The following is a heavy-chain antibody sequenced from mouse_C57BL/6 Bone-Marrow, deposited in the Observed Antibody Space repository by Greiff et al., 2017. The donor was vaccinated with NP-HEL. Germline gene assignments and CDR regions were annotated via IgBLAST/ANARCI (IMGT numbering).Heavy chain of an antibody. V-gene: IGHV5-17*01. CDR2: ISSGSSTI. CDR3: ARDYYGSSYVEWYFDV. J-gene: IGHJ1*03. Sequence: EVQLVESGGGLVKPGGSLKLSCAASGFTFSDYGMHWVRQAPEKGLEWVANISSGSSTIYYADTVKGRFTLSRDNAQNTLFLQMTSLRSEDTAMYYCARDYYGSSYVEWYFDVWGTGTTVTVSS. CDR1: GFTFSDYG. D-gene: IGHD1-1*01.